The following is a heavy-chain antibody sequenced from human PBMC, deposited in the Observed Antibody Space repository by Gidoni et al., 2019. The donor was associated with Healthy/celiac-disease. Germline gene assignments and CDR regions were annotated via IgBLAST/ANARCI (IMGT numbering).Heavy chain of an antibody. CDR2: ISWNSGSI. V-gene: IGHV3-9*01. Sequence: EVQLVESGGGLVQPGRSLRLSCAASGFTLDDYAMHWVRQAPGKGLEWVSGISWNSGSIGYADSVKGRFTISRDNAKNSLYLQMNSLRAEDTALYYCAKDIAAAGTASFDYWGQGTLVTVSS. CDR3: AKDIAAAGTASFDY. CDR1: GFTLDDYA. J-gene: IGHJ4*02. D-gene: IGHD6-13*01.